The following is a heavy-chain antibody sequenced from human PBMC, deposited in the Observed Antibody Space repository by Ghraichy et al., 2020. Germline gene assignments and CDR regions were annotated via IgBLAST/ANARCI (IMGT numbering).Heavy chain of an antibody. D-gene: IGHD5-12*01. CDR1: GFSLRSGGVC. Sequence: SGPTLVKPTQTLTLTCSFSGFSLRSGGVCVGWIRQPSEKALEWLAFICWNDDERYSPSLISRLSITKDTSRSRVALTMTNMAPVDTATYFCARTLRGYTSPYYYYYMDVWGTGTTVTVSS. CDR2: ICWNDDE. J-gene: IGHJ6*03. CDR3: ARTLRGYTSPYYYYYMDV. V-gene: IGHV2-5*01.